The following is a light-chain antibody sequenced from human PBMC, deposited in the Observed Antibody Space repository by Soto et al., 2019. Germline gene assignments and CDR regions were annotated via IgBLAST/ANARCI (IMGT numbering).Light chain of an antibody. Sequence: QSALTQPASVSGSPGQSITISCTGTTSDVGRYNYVAWHQQHPGKAPKLLIFDVSNRPSVVSDRFSGSKSGNTSSLTISGRQAEDEADYYCNSDTDGTTWVFGGGTKLTVL. V-gene: IGLV2-14*01. CDR1: TSDVGRYNY. J-gene: IGLJ3*02. CDR3: NSDTDGTTWV. CDR2: DVS.